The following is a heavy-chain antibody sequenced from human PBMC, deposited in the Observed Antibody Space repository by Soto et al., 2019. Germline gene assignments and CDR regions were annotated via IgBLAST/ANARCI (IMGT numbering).Heavy chain of an antibody. Sequence: PSETLSLTWTVSGGSINTYNLFWAWVRQPPGKGLEWIASIHYGGNAYYSPSLTTRATISRDTSKNRVSLELTSVTAADTSVYFCARVNVTLDFWGQGTLVTVSS. J-gene: IGHJ4*02. CDR3: ARVNVTLDF. CDR1: GGSINTYNLF. D-gene: IGHD3-3*01. CDR2: IHYGGNA. V-gene: IGHV4-39*01.